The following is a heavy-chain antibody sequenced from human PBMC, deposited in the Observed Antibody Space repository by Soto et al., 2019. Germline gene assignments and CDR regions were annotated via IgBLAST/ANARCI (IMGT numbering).Heavy chain of an antibody. CDR1: GGSVSSDIYY. D-gene: IGHD3-22*01. CDR2: IYYSGST. J-gene: IGHJ4*02. CDR3: ARGYDYDSGGYRLDY. Sequence: SETLSLTCSVSGGSVSSDIYYWTWIRQHPGKGPEWIGHIYYSGSTYYNPSLKSRVTISLDMSKNQFSLKLTSVSAADTAVYYCARGYDYDSGGYRLDYWGQGTLVTVSS. V-gene: IGHV4-31*03.